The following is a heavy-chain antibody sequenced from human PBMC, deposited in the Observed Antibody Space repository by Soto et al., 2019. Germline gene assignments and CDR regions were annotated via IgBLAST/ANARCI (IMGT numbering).Heavy chain of an antibody. CDR1: RYTFTRYT. Sequence: GASVKVSCKASRYTFTRYTMNWVRQAPGQRLEWMGWINPDNGNTKSSQKFQDRVIITRDTSASTAYMDLSSLRSEDTAVYYCARGIATGQLDPWGQGTLVTVPQ. D-gene: IGHD2-2*01. V-gene: IGHV1-3*01. CDR2: INPDNGNT. J-gene: IGHJ5*02. CDR3: ARGIATGQLDP.